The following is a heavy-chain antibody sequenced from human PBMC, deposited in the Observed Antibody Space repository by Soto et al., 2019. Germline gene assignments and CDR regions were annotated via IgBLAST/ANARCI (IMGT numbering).Heavy chain of an antibody. CDR3: ARVTHDYGDHVDY. CDR2: ISSGGGII. D-gene: IGHD4-17*01. V-gene: IGHV3-11*01. J-gene: IGHJ4*02. CDR1: GFTFSDYY. Sequence: QVQLVESGGGLVKPGGSLRLSCAASGFTFSDYYMTWIRQAPGKGLDWISCISSGGGIISYADSVKGRFTISRDNAKNSLYLEMDSLRAEDTAVYYCARVTHDYGDHVDYWGQGTLVTVSS.